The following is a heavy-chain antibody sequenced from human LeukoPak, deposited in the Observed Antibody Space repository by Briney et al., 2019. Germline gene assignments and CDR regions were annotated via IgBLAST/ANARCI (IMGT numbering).Heavy chain of an antibody. V-gene: IGHV4-39*07. D-gene: IGHD6-6*01. CDR3: ARYIPARPGFDY. J-gene: IGHJ4*02. Sequence: SETLSLTCTVSGGSISSSSYYWGWIRQPPGKGLEWIGSIYYSGSTYYNPSLKSRVTISVDTSKNQFSLKLSSVTVADTAVYYCARYIPARPGFDYWGQGTPVTVSS. CDR1: GGSISSSSYY. CDR2: IYYSGST.